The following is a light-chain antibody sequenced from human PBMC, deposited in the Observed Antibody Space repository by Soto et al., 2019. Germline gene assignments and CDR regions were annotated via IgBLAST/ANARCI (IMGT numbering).Light chain of an antibody. V-gene: IGKV1-13*02. CDR1: QGISSA. CDR2: DAS. J-gene: IGKJ4*01. Sequence: IQLTESPSSLSASVGDRVTITCRASQGISSALAWYQQRPGKAPKLLIYDASSLESGVPSRFSDSGSGTDITLTISSLQPEDFATYYCQQFNSSPLTFGGGTKVEIK. CDR3: QQFNSSPLT.